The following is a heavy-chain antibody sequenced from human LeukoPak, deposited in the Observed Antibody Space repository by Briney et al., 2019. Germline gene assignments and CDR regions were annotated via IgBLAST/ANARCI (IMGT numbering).Heavy chain of an antibody. CDR2: ISSSSSYI. CDR3: ARGDSLYGGYVGY. V-gene: IGHV3-21*01. J-gene: IGHJ4*02. CDR1: GFTFSNSA. Sequence: GGSLRLSCAASGFTFSNSALSWVRQAPGKGLEWVSSISSSSSYIYYADSVKGRFTISRENAKNSLYLQMNSLRAEDTAVYYCARGDSLYGGYVGYWGQGTLVTVSS. D-gene: IGHD5-12*01.